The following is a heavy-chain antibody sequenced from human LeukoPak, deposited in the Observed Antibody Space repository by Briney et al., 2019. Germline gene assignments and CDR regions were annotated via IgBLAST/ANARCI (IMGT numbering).Heavy chain of an antibody. V-gene: IGHV3-23*01. CDR3: AKAPKGSGYRPSVY. J-gene: IGHJ4*02. CDR2: ISGSGGST. D-gene: IGHD3-3*01. Sequence: GGSLRLSCAASGFTFSSYAMSWVRQAPGKGLEGVSAISGSGGSTFYADSVKGRFTISRDNSKNTLYLQMNSLRAEDTAVYYCAKAPKGSGYRPSVYWGQGTLVTVSS. CDR1: GFTFSSYA.